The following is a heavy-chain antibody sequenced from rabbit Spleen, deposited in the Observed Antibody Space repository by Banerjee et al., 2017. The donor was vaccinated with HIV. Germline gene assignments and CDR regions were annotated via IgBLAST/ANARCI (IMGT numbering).Heavy chain of an antibody. J-gene: IGHJ4*01. D-gene: IGHD1-1*01. CDR1: GFSFNGGYD. Sequence: QSLEESGGGLVKPGASLTLTCKASGFSFNGGYDMCWVRQAPGKGLEWIGCIYPGSSGTTYYASWAKGRFTISKTSSTTVTLQMTSLTAADTATYFCAGDHAISGYRFNLWGPGTLVTVS. V-gene: IGHV1S40*01. CDR2: IYPGSSGTT. CDR3: AGDHAISGYRFNL.